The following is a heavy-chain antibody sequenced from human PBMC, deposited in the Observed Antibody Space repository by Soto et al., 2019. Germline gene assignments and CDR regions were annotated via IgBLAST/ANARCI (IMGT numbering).Heavy chain of an antibody. CDR2: IIPIFGTA. D-gene: IGHD2-2*01. V-gene: IGHV1-69*01. J-gene: IGHJ6*02. Sequence: QVQLVQSGAEVKKPGSSVKVSCKASGGTFSSYAISWVRQAPGQGLECMGGIIPIFGTANYAQKFQVRVTITADESTSTAYMELSSLRSEDTAVYYCASGPALGSSTFPYYGMDVWGQGTTVTVSS. CDR3: ASGPALGSSTFPYYGMDV. CDR1: GGTFSSYA.